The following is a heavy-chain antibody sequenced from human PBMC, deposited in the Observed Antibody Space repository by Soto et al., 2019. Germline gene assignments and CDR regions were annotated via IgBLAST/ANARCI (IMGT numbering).Heavy chain of an antibody. V-gene: IGHV4-34*01. D-gene: IGHD3-9*01. CDR2: INDRGSI. CDR1: GGSFSGYY. Sequence: QVQLQQWGAGPLRPLETLSLTCGVSGGSFSGYYWAWIRQSPGKGLEWIGEINDRGSINYNPSLNSRVSSSVGTSKNHYSLTLRSVTAADTAVYYCARESHDILTGPPWVWYFDLWGRGTLVTVSS. J-gene: IGHJ2*01. CDR3: ARESHDILTGPPWVWYFDL.